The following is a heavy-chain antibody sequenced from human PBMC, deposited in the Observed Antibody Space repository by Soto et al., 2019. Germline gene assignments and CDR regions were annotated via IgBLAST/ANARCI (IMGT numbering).Heavy chain of an antibody. CDR2: ISSSSYI. J-gene: IGHJ6*02. Sequence: EVQLVESGGGLVKPGGSLRLSCAASGFTFSSYSMNWVRQAPGKGLEWVSSISSSSYIYYADSVKGRFTISRDNAKNSVYLQMNSLIDEDTAVYYRARVGGQGSGGKDGMDVWGQGTTVTVSS. CDR1: GFTFSSYS. D-gene: IGHD3-10*01. V-gene: IGHV3-21*01. CDR3: ARVGGQGSGGKDGMDV.